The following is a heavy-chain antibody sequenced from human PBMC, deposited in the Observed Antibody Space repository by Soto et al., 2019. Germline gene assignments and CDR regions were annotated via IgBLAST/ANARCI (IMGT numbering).Heavy chain of an antibody. V-gene: IGHV4-39*01. J-gene: IGHJ2*01. Sequence: TETLSLTCTVSGGSISSSSYYWGWIRQPPGKGLEWIGSIYYSGSTYYNPSLKSRVTISVDTSKNQFSLKLSSVTAADTAVYYCARHRNCSGGSCYAYWYFDLWGRGTLVTVSS. CDR2: IYYSGST. CDR1: GGSISSSSYY. D-gene: IGHD2-15*01. CDR3: ARHRNCSGGSCYAYWYFDL.